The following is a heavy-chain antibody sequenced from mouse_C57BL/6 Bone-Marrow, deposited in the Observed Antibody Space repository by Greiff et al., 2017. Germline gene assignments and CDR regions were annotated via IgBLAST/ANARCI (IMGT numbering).Heavy chain of an antibody. CDR1: GFTFSDYG. J-gene: IGHJ4*01. CDR2: ISNLAYSI. V-gene: IGHV5-15*01. Sequence: EVKVVESGGGLVQPGGSLKLSCAASGFTFSDYGMAWVRQAPRKGPEWVAFISNLAYSIYYADTVTGRFTISRENAKNTLYLEMSSLRSEDTAMYYCARRGYGSSWDYYAMDYWGQGTSVTVSS. D-gene: IGHD1-1*01. CDR3: ARRGYGSSWDYYAMDY.